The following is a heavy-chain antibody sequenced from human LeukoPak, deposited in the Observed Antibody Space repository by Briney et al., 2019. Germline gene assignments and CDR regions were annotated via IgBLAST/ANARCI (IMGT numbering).Heavy chain of an antibody. CDR2: INPNSGGT. CDR3: ASRDGPQGGFDY. Sequence: ASVKVSCKASGYTFTDYYMHWVRQASGQGLEWMGWINPNSGGTDYAQKFQGRVTMTRDTSISTAYMELNRLRSDDTAVYYCASRDGPQGGFDYWGQGTLVTVSS. CDR1: GYTFTDYY. J-gene: IGHJ4*02. D-gene: IGHD5-24*01. V-gene: IGHV1-2*02.